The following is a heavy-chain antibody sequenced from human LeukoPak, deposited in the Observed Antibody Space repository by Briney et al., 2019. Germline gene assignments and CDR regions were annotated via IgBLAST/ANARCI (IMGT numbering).Heavy chain of an antibody. CDR1: GGSISSYY. D-gene: IGHD3-10*01. V-gene: IGHV4-59*01. Sequence: PSETLSLTCTVSGGSISSYYWSWIRQPPGKGLEWIGYIYYSGSTNYNPSLKSRVTISVDTSKNQFSLKLSSVTAADTAVYYCARTVVWFGDPEYSQHWGQGTLVTVSS. J-gene: IGHJ1*01. CDR2: IYYSGST. CDR3: ARTVVWFGDPEYSQH.